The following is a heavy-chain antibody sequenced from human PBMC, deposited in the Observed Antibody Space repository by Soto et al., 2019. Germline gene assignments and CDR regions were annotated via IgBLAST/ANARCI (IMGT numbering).Heavy chain of an antibody. CDR2: IYTSGST. CDR3: ARLHPGYCSGGSCYYWFDP. Sequence: PSETLSLTCTVSGDSISSYYWSWIRQPAGKGLERIGRIYTSGSTNYNPSLKSRVTMSVDTSKNQFSLKLSSVTAADTAVYYCARLHPGYCSGGSCYYWFDPWGQGTLVTVSS. CDR1: GDSISSYY. V-gene: IGHV4-4*07. D-gene: IGHD2-15*01. J-gene: IGHJ5*02.